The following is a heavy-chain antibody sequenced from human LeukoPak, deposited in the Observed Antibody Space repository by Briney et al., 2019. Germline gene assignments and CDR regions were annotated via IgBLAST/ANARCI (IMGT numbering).Heavy chain of an antibody. D-gene: IGHD3-9*01. CDR1: GFTFSDYY. CDR2: IRGSGGST. J-gene: IGHJ4*02. V-gene: IGHV3-23*01. CDR3: ARGQYYNILTGFRGRFLGFDY. Sequence: PGGSLRLSCAASGFTFSDYYMSWIRQAPGKGLEWVSAIRGSGGSTYYADSVKGRFTISRDNSKNTLYLQMNSLRAEDTAVYYCARGQYYNILTGFRGRFLGFDYWGQGTLVTVSS.